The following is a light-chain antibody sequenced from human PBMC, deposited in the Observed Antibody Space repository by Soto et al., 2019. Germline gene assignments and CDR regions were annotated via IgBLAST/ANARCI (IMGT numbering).Light chain of an antibody. CDR1: SSDIGTYDY. CDR2: EVS. J-gene: IGLJ1*01. V-gene: IGLV2-8*01. CDR3: CSYGGGNNFYA. Sequence: QSALTQPPSASGSPGQSVTISCTGTSSDIGTYDYVSWYQHLPDKAPKLIIYEVSKRPSGVPDRFSGSKSGNTASLTVSGLQAEDEGDYYCCSYGGGNNFYAFGTGTKVTVL.